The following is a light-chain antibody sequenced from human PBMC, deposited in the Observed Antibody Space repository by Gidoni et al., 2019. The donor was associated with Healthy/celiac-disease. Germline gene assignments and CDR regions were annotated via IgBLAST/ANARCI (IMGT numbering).Light chain of an antibody. CDR1: SSDVGGYNY. CDR2: EVS. V-gene: IGLV2-14*01. J-gene: IGLJ3*02. Sequence: QSALTQPASVSGSPGQSHTISCTGTSSDVGGYNYVSWYQQHPGKAPKLMIYEVSNRPSGVSNRFSGSKSGNTASLTISGLQAEDEADYYCSSHTSSSTWVFGGGTKLTVL. CDR3: SSHTSSSTWV.